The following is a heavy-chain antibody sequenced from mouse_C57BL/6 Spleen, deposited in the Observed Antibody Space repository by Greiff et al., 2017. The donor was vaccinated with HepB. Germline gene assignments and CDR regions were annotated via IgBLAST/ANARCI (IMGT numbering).Heavy chain of an antibody. D-gene: IGHD1-1*01. V-gene: IGHV5-4*01. Sequence: EVQLVESGGGLVKPGGSLKLSCAASGFTFSSYAMSWVRQTPEKRLEWVATISDGGSYTYYPDNVKGRFTISRDNAKNNLYLQMSHLKSEDTAMYYCARGDYYGSSYGAWFAYWGQGTLVTVSA. CDR3: ARGDYYGSSYGAWFAY. CDR2: ISDGGSYT. J-gene: IGHJ3*01. CDR1: GFTFSSYA.